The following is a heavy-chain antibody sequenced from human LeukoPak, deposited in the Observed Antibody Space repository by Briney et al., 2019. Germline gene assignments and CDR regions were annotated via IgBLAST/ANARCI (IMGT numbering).Heavy chain of an antibody. Sequence: KPSETLSLTFTVSGGSISSGGYSWSWIRQPPGKGLEWIGYIYHSGSTYYNPSLKSRVTISVDRSKNQFSLKLSSVTAADTAVYYCARVTYEDYDFDYWGQGTLVTVSS. J-gene: IGHJ4*02. CDR2: IYHSGST. V-gene: IGHV4-30-2*01. D-gene: IGHD4-17*01. CDR3: ARVTYEDYDFDY. CDR1: GGSISSGGYS.